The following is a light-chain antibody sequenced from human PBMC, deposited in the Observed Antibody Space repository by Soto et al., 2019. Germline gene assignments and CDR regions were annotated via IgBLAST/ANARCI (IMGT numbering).Light chain of an antibody. CDR1: SSDVGAYNF. V-gene: IGLV2-14*03. CDR3: SEYTASRTYV. Sequence: QSALTQPASVSGSPGQSITISCTGTSSDVGAYNFVSWHQQHPGKAPKLMIYNVYDRPSGISHRFSGSKPGNTASLTVCGLHGEDEADYSCSEYTASRTYVFGTGTKLTGL. J-gene: IGLJ1*01. CDR2: NVY.